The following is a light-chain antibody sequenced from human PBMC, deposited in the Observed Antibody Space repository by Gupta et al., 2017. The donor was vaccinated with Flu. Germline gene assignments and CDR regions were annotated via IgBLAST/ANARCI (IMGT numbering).Light chain of an antibody. CDR1: QGIKDD. CDR2: AAS. CDR3: LQHNTYPWT. V-gene: IGKV1-17*01. Sequence: DIQMTQSPSSLSASVGDRITITCRASQGIKDDVCWYQQKPGKAPRRLIYAASSLQRGVPARFSGSGSGTEFTLTISSLQPEDFATYYCLQHNTYPWTFGQGTKVDMK. J-gene: IGKJ1*01.